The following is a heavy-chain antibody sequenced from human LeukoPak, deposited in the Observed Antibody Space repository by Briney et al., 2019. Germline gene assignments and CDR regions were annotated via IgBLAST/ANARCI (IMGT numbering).Heavy chain of an antibody. CDR1: GFTFSSYA. CDR3: AKDQSDYAGYYFDY. CDR2: ISYDGSNK. J-gene: IGHJ4*02. V-gene: IGHV3-30-3*01. Sequence: HSGGSLRLSCAASGFTFSSYAINWVRQAPGKGLEWVAVISYDGSNKYYADSVKGRFTISRDNSKNTLFLQMDSLRAEDTAVYYCAKDQSDYAGYYFDYWGQGTLVTVSS. D-gene: IGHD4-17*01.